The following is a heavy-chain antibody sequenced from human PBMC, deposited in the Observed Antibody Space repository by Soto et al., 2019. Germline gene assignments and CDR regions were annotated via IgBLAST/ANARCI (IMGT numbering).Heavy chain of an antibody. D-gene: IGHD2-15*01. CDR2: IRNKANSYTI. CDR3: IGEGYCSGGSCYSTHFEY. Sequence: LSLTCAVYGGSFSGYYWSWVRQAPGKGLEWVGRIRNKANSYTIEYAASVKGRFTISRDDSKNSLYLHMNSLKTEDTALYYCIGEGYCSGGSCYSTHFEYWGQGTLVTVSS. J-gene: IGHJ4*02. V-gene: IGHV3-72*01. CDR1: GGSFSGYY.